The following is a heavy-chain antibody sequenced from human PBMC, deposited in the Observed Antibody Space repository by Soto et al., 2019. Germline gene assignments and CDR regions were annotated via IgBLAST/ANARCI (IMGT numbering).Heavy chain of an antibody. CDR3: ARQASDCSGGSCYYYFDH. Sequence: PSETLSLTCTVSGGSISSYYWSWIRQPPGKGLEWIGYIYYSGSTNYNPSLKSRVTISVDTSKNQFSLKLSSVTAADTAVYYCARQASDCSGGSCYYYFDHWGQGPLVTVPS. J-gene: IGHJ4*02. CDR1: GGSISSYY. V-gene: IGHV4-59*08. D-gene: IGHD2-15*01. CDR2: IYYSGST.